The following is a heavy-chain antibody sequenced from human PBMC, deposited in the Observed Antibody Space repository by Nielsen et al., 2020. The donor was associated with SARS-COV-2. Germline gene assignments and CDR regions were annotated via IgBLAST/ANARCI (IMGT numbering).Heavy chain of an antibody. V-gene: IGHV4-59*01. CDR2: IYYSGST. J-gene: IGHJ5*02. CDR1: GGPISSYY. CDR3: ARDGYSYGGNWFDP. Sequence: SETLSLTCTVLGGPISSYYWSWTRQPPGKGLEWIGYIYYSGSTNYNPSLKRRVTISVDTSKNQFSLKLSSVTAADTAVYYCARDGYSYGGNWFDPWGQGTLVTVSS. D-gene: IGHD5-18*01.